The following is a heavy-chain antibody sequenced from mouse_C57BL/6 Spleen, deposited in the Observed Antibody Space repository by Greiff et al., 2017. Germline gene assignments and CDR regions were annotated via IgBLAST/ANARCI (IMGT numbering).Heavy chain of an antibody. D-gene: IGHD1-1*01. CDR3: ARDITTVNYAMDY. Sequence: VMLVESGPELVKPGASVKISCKASGYAFSSSWMNWVKQRPGKGLEWIGRIYPGDGDTNYNGKFKGKATLTADKSSSTAYMQLSSLTSEDSAVYFCARDITTVNYAMDYWGQGTSVTVSS. J-gene: IGHJ4*01. V-gene: IGHV1-82*01. CDR2: IYPGDGDT. CDR1: GYAFSSSW.